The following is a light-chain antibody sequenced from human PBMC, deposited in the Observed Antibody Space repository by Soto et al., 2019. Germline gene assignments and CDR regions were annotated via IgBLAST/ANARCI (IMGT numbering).Light chain of an antibody. V-gene: IGLV2-23*02. Sequence: QSALTQPASVSGSPGQSITISCTGTSSDVGSYNLVSWYQQHPGKAPQLMIYEVSKRPSGVSNRFSGSKSGNTASLTISGLQAEDVAYYCCCAYAGSSTLYVFGTGTKLTVL. J-gene: IGLJ1*01. CDR1: SSDVGSYNL. CDR2: EVS. CDR3: CAYAGSSTLYV.